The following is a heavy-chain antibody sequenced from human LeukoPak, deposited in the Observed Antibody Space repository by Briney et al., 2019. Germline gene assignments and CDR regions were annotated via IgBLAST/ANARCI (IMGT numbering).Heavy chain of an antibody. J-gene: IGHJ6*02. CDR2: INHSGST. CDR1: GGSFSGYY. V-gene: IGHV4-34*01. D-gene: IGHD3-3*01. Sequence: SETLSLTRAVYGGSFSGYYWSWIRQPPGKGLEWIGEINHSGSTNYNPSLKSRVTISVDTSKNQFSLKLSSVTAADTAVYYCARGEGNDFWSGYLGDYYYYYGMGVWGQGTMVTVSS. CDR3: ARGEGNDFWSGYLGDYYYYYGMGV.